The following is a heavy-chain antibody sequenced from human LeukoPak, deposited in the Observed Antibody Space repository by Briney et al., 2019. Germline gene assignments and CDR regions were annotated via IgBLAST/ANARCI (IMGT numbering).Heavy chain of an antibody. V-gene: IGHV3-23*01. CDR3: AKAEVDTAMAPCYYYYYGMDV. CDR1: GFAFSSYA. CDR2: ISGSGGST. Sequence: PGGSLRLSCAASGFAFSSYAMSWVRQAPGKGLEWVSAISGSGGSTYYADSVKGRFTISRDNSKNTLYLQMNSLRAEDTAVYYCAKAEVDTAMAPCYYYYYGMDVWGQGTTVTVSS. J-gene: IGHJ6*02. D-gene: IGHD5-18*01.